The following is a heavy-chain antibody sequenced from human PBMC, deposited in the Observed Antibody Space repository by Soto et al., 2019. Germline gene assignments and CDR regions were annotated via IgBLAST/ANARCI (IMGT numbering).Heavy chain of an antibody. D-gene: IGHD6-13*01. CDR2: ISHSGST. V-gene: IGHV4-34*01. Sequence: PSETLSLTCDVYGGSFTAYYWSWIRQPPGKGLEWIGKISHSGSTNYNPSLKSRVTISVDTSKNQFSLNLTSVTAADTAVYYCAREEVAGTNWFDPWGQGALVTVSS. J-gene: IGHJ5*02. CDR1: GGSFTAYY. CDR3: AREEVAGTNWFDP.